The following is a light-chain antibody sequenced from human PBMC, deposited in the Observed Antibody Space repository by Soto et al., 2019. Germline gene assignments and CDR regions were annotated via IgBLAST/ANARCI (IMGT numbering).Light chain of an antibody. J-gene: IGKJ3*01. CDR2: GAS. CDR1: QSVSSN. Sequence: DIVITQSPGSLSVSPGERATLSCKASQSVSSNLAWYQQKHGQAPRLVIYGASTRATGISARFSGSGSGTEFTLTISSLQSEDSAVYYCQQYYVWPLTFGPGTKVDIK. V-gene: IGKV3-15*01. CDR3: QQYYVWPLT.